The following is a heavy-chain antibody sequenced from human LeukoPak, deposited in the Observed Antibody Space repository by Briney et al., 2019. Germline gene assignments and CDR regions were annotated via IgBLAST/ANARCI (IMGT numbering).Heavy chain of an antibody. CDR2: IYSGGST. J-gene: IGHJ5*02. V-gene: IGHV3-66*02. Sequence: GGSLRLSCAASGFTVSSNYMSWVRQAPGKGLEWVSVIYSGGSTYYADSVKGRFTISRDNSKNTLYLQMNSLRAEDTAVYYCARSIAPAKRWFDPWGQGTLVPVSS. D-gene: IGHD2-15*01. CDR3: ARSIAPAKRWFDP. CDR1: GFTVSSNY.